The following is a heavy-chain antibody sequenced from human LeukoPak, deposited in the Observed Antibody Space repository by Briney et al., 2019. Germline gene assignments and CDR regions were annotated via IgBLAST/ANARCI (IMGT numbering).Heavy chain of an antibody. CDR2: TYYRSKWYN. CDR1: GDSVSSNSGA. J-gene: IGHJ3*02. Sequence: SQTLSLTCDISGDSVSSNSGAWNWIRQSPSRGLEWLGRTYYRSKWYNDYAVPVKSRITINPDTSKNQFSLQMNSVTPEDTGVYYCARVSYSSGRGDAFDIWGQGTMVTVSS. CDR3: ARVSYSSGRGDAFDI. V-gene: IGHV6-1*01. D-gene: IGHD6-19*01.